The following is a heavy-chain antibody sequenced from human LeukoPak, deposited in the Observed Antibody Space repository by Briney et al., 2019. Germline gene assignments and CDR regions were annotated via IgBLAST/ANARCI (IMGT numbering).Heavy chain of an antibody. J-gene: IGHJ3*02. Sequence: ASVKVSCKVSGYTLTELSMHWVRQAPGKGLEWMGGFGPEDGETIYAQEFQGRVTMTEDTSTDTAYMELSSLRSEDTAVYYCATSAHSGWYAFDIWGQGTMVTVSS. CDR1: GYTLTELS. V-gene: IGHV1-24*01. D-gene: IGHD6-19*01. CDR2: FGPEDGET. CDR3: ATSAHSGWYAFDI.